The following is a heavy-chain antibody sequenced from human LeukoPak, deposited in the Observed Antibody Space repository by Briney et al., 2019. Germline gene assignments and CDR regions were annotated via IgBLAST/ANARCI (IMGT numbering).Heavy chain of an antibody. CDR2: ISGSGGST. Sequence: PGGSLRLSCAASGFTFSSYAMSWVRQAPGKGLEWVSGISGSGGSTYYEDSVKGRFTISRDNAKNSLYLQMNCLRVEDTAVYYCARALSTSWYDAFDIWGQGTMVTVSS. CDR1: GFTFSSYA. CDR3: ARALSTSWYDAFDI. D-gene: IGHD2-2*01. J-gene: IGHJ3*02. V-gene: IGHV3-23*01.